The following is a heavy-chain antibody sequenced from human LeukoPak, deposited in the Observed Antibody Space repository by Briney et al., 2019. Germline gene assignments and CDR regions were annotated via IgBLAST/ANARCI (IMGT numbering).Heavy chain of an antibody. D-gene: IGHD3-3*01. J-gene: IGHJ3*02. CDR3: ARASMGVEWLINVASDAFDI. Sequence: PSETLSLTCTVSGGSISSYYWSWIRQPAGKGLEWIGRIYTSGSTNYNPSLKSRVTISVDTSKNQFSLKLSSVTAADTAVYYCARASMGVEWLINVASDAFDIWGQGTMVTVSS. V-gene: IGHV4-4*07. CDR1: GGSISSYY. CDR2: IYTSGST.